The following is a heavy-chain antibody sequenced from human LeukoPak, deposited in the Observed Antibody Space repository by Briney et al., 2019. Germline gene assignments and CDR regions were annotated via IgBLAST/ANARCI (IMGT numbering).Heavy chain of an antibody. V-gene: IGHV3-9*01. J-gene: IGHJ6*02. CDR3: AKDQIYSSSGYGMDV. CDR2: ISWNSGSI. Sequence: DRSLRLSCAASGFTFDDYAMHWVRHAPGKGLEWVSGISWNSGSIGYADSVKGRFTISRDNAKNSLYLQMNSLRAEDTALYYCAKDQIYSSSGYGMDVWGQGTTVTVSS. D-gene: IGHD6-6*01. CDR1: GFTFDDYA.